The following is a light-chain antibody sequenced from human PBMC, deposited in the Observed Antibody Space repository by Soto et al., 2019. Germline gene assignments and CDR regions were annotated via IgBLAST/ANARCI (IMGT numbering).Light chain of an antibody. CDR1: QSVSSD. CDR3: QQYNNWPRT. CDR2: GAS. V-gene: IGKV3-15*01. J-gene: IGKJ1*01. Sequence: EIGLTQFPGTLSLSPGERATLSCRASQSVSSDLAWYHQKPGQAPRLLIYGASTRATGIPARFSGSGSGTEFTLTINSLQSEDFAVYYCQQYNNWPRTFGQGTKVDIK.